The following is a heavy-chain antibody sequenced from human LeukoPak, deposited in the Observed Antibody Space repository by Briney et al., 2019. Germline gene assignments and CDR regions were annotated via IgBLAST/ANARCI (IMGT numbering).Heavy chain of an antibody. J-gene: IGHJ5*02. D-gene: IGHD3-16*01. V-gene: IGHV4-39*07. CDR2: VPYSGSP. CDR3: ARDGGDRVKGGGDTNWFDP. CDR1: GGSISSGSYY. Sequence: PSETLSLTCNVSGGSISSGSYYWGWIRQSPGKGLDWLGSVPYSGSPYYNPSLKSRVTISLAASKNKFSLKVTSVTAADTAVYYCARDGGDRVKGGGDTNWFDPWGQGTLVTVSS.